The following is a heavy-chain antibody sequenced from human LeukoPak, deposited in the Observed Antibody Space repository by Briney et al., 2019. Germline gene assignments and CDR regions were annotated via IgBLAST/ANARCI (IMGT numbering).Heavy chain of an antibody. Sequence: GGSLRLSCEGSGFTFRRYSMHWVRQAPGKGLEWVSLLYSGGSTYYADSVKGRFTISRDNSKNTLYLQMNSLRAGDTAVYYCARVRTSGRYYYYGMDVWGQGTTVTVSS. CDR3: ARVRTSGRYYYYGMDV. D-gene: IGHD3-10*01. V-gene: IGHV3-53*01. J-gene: IGHJ6*02. CDR1: GFTFRRYS. CDR2: LYSGGST.